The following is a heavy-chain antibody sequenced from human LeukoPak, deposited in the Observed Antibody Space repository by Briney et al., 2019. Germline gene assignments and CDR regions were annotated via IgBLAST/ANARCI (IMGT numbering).Heavy chain of an antibody. CDR2: VNLQGST. Sequence: SETLSLTCGVSGGSISSTNWWTWVRQPPRKGLEWIGEVNLQGSTNYNPSLKSRVAISVDKSENHISLKLTSVTPEDTAVYYCARYRDWGVLDSWGQGTLVTVSS. CDR3: ARYRDWGVLDS. V-gene: IGHV4-4*02. CDR1: GGSISSTNW. D-gene: IGHD7-27*01. J-gene: IGHJ4*02.